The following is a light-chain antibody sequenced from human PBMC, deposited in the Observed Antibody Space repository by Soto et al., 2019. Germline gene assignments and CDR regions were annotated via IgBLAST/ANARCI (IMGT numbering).Light chain of an antibody. J-gene: IGKJ1*01. CDR1: QSISSW. CDR3: QQSYSAPQT. CDR2: DAS. V-gene: IGKV1-5*01. Sequence: ESQMTQALPTLSASLRDRVTITGRASQSISSWLAWYQQKPGKAPKLLIYDASSLESGVPSRFSGSGSGPDFTLTISSLQPEDFATYYCQQSYSAPQTFGQGTKVDI.